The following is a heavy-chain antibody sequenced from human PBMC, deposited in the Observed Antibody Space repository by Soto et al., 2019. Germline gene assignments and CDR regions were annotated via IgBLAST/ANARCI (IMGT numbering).Heavy chain of an antibody. CDR1: GFTFSSYA. D-gene: IGHD5-18*01. CDR3: AKHKGTAPLYFDY. Sequence: GGSLGLSVAASGFTFSSYAMSGVRQAPGKGLEWVSAISGSGGSTYYADSVKGRFTISRDNSKNTLYLQMNSLRAEDTAVYYRAKHKGTAPLYFDYWGQGTLVTVPS. J-gene: IGHJ4*02. CDR2: ISGSGGST. V-gene: IGHV3-23*01.